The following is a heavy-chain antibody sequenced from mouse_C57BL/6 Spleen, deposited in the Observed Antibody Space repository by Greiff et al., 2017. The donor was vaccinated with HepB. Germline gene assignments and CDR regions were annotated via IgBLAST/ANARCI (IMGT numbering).Heavy chain of an antibody. CDR3: ARSPHLYYGSS. CDR2: ILPGSGST. CDR1: GYTFTGFW. V-gene: IGHV1-9*01. Sequence: QVQLQQSGAELMKPGASVKLSCKATGYTFTGFWVEWVKRRPGHGLEWIGEILPGSGSTNYNAKFKGKATFTADTSSNTAYLQLSSLTTEDSAIYYCARSPHLYYGSSWGQGTSVTSAS. D-gene: IGHD1-1*01. J-gene: IGHJ4*01.